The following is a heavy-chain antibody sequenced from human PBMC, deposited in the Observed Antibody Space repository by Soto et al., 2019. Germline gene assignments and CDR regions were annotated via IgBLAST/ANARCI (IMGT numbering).Heavy chain of an antibody. D-gene: IGHD2-2*01. CDR2: ISAYNGNR. V-gene: IGHV1-18*01. Sequence: QVQLVQSGAEVKKPGASVKVSCKASGYTFTSYGISWVRQAPGQGLEWMGWISAYNGNRNYVQKLQGRVTMTTDTYTSRAYMELRSLRSDDTAVYYCARLYCISTGCYLGMDVWGQGTTVTVSS. CDR1: GYTFTSYG. J-gene: IGHJ6*02. CDR3: ARLYCISTGCYLGMDV.